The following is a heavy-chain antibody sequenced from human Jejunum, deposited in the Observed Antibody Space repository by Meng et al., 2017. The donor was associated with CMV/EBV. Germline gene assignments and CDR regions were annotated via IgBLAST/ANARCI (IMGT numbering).Heavy chain of an antibody. CDR2: IIPFFGTA. CDR3: ARGAGILFNPYYYGMDV. J-gene: IGHJ6*02. CDR1: FSTFA. D-gene: IGHD2-15*01. Sequence: FSTFAISWVRQAPGQGLEWMGGIIPFFGTANYAQKFQGRVTITTDESTSTAYMELSSLRSEDTAVYYCARGAGILFNPYYYGMDVWGQGTTVTVSS. V-gene: IGHV1-69*05.